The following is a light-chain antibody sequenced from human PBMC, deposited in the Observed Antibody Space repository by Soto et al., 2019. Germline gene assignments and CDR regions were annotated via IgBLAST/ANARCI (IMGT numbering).Light chain of an antibody. Sequence: IVLTQSLGTLSLCPDEKAGLSWWASQSVSSSYLAWYQQKPGQAPRLLIYGASSRATGIPDRFSGSGSGTDFTLTISRLEPEDFAVYYCQQYGSSRRTFGPGTKVDIK. CDR2: GAS. CDR3: QQYGSSRRT. V-gene: IGKV3-20*01. CDR1: QSVSSSY. J-gene: IGKJ3*01.